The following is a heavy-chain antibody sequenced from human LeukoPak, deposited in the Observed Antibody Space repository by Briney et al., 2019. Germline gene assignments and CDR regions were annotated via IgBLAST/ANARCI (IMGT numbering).Heavy chain of an antibody. Sequence: SVKVSCKASGGTFSSYAISWVRQAPGQGLEWMGRIIPILGIANYAQKFQGRVTITADKSTSTAYMELSSLRPEDTAVYYCARDSGYGGNSRYWGQGTLVTVSS. CDR3: ARDSGYGGNSRY. CDR2: IIPILGIA. V-gene: IGHV1-69*04. D-gene: IGHD4-23*01. J-gene: IGHJ4*02. CDR1: GGTFSSYA.